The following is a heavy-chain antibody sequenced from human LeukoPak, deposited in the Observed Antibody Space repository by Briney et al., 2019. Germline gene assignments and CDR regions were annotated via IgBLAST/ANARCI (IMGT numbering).Heavy chain of an antibody. J-gene: IGHJ6*02. D-gene: IGHD2-15*01. CDR3: ARDPGDIVVVVVAQSYGMDV. Sequence: GASVKVSCKASGYTFTSYYMHWVRQAPGQGLEWMGIINPSGGSTSYAQKFQGRVTMTRDTSTSTVYMELSSLRSEDTAVYYCARDPGDIVVVVVAQSYGMDVWGQGTTVTVSS. CDR2: INPSGGST. CDR1: GYTFTSYY. V-gene: IGHV1-46*01.